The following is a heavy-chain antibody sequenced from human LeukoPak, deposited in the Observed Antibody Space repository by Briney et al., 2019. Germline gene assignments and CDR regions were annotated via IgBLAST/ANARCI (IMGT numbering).Heavy chain of an antibody. CDR2: ISSSVSTM. D-gene: IGHD5-18*01. V-gene: IGHV3-48*01. CDR3: ARETRYTSDC. CDR1: GFTFTGYS. J-gene: IGHJ4*02. Sequence: GGSLRLSCAASGFTFTGYSMNWVRQAPGKGLEWISYISSSVSTMAYADSVRGRFTISGDNAKNSLYLQMNSLRVEDTAVYYCARETRYTSDCWGQGTLVTVSS.